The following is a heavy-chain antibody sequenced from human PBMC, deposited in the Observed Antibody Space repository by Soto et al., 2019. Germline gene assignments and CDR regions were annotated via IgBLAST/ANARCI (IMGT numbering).Heavy chain of an antibody. CDR2: ISSSSSYI. CDR1: GFTFSSYS. V-gene: IGHV3-21*01. CDR3: ARAPSNYDFWSAHNYPGAFDI. Sequence: PGGSLRLSCAASGFTFSSYSMNWVRQAPGKGLEWVSSISSSSSYIYYADSVKGRFTISRDNAKNSLYLQMNSLRAEDTAVYYCARAPSNYDFWSAHNYPGAFDIWGQGTMVTVSS. J-gene: IGHJ3*02. D-gene: IGHD3-3*01.